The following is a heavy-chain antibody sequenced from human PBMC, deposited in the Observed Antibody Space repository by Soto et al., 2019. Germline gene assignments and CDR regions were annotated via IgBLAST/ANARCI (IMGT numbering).Heavy chain of an antibody. Sequence: ASVKVSCKASGYTFTGYYMHWVRQAPGQGLEWMGWINPNSGGTNYAQKFQGWVTMTRDTSISTAYMELSRLRSDDTAVYYCARDRGYCSSTSCYRYYYYGMDVWGQGTTVTVYS. CDR3: ARDRGYCSSTSCYRYYYYGMDV. D-gene: IGHD2-2*01. CDR1: GYTFTGYY. CDR2: INPNSGGT. J-gene: IGHJ6*02. V-gene: IGHV1-2*04.